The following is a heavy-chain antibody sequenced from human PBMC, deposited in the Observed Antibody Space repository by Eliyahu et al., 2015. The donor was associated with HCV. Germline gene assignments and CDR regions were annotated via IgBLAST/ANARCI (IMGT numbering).Heavy chain of an antibody. CDR3: AKRDGGNSGSFDY. J-gene: IGHJ4*02. D-gene: IGHD4-23*01. CDR2: ISGDGHNT. CDR1: GFXFXDYA. Sequence: EVQLLESGGGLVQPGGSLRXSCVAXGFXFXDYAVSWVRQXPGKGXEXVSAISGDGHNTYYADSVKGRFTISSDNSKNTLYLQMNNLRAEDTAVYYCAKRDGGNSGSFDYWGQGTLVTVSS. V-gene: IGHV3-23*01.